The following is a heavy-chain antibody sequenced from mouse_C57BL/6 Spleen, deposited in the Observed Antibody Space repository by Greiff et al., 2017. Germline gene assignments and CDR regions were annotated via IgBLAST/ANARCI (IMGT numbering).Heavy chain of an antibody. V-gene: IGHV1-64*01. J-gene: IGHJ1*03. Sequence: QVQLQQPGAELVKPGASVKLSCKASGYTFTNYWMHWVKQRPGQGLEWIGNINPRSGNTNYNEKFKSKATLTADKSSSTAYMQLSSLTSEDSAVYYCARSCITEVVVSFEDWGTGTTVTVSS. CDR2: INPRSGNT. CDR3: ARSCITEVVVSFED. CDR1: GYTFTNYW. D-gene: IGHD1-1*01.